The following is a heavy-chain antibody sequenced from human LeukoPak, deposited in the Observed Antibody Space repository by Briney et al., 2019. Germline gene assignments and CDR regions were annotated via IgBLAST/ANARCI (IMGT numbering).Heavy chain of an antibody. CDR3: ARDRKLLWFGVSAFDI. CDR1: GGSISSYY. Sequence: PSETLSLTCTVSGGSISSYYWSWIRQPPGKGLEWIGYIYYSGSTNYNPSLKSRVTISVDTSKNQFSLKLSSVTAADTAVYYCARDRKLLWFGVSAFDIWGQGTMVTVSS. D-gene: IGHD3-10*01. CDR2: IYYSGST. J-gene: IGHJ3*02. V-gene: IGHV4-59*01.